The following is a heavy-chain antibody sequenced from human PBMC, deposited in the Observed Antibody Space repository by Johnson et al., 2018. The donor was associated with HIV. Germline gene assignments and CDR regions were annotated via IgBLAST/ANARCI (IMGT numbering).Heavy chain of an antibody. D-gene: IGHD1-1*01. CDR3: AKATTGSDAFDI. Sequence: QVQLVESGGGVVQPGTSLRLSCAASGFTFTSFAMHWVRQAPDKGLEWVAFISYDGSNKYFADSVKGRFTISRDNAKNSLYLQMNSLRAEDTAVYYCAKATTGSDAFDIWGQGTMVTVSS. CDR2: ISYDGSNK. V-gene: IGHV3-30*14. CDR1: GFTFTSFA. J-gene: IGHJ3*02.